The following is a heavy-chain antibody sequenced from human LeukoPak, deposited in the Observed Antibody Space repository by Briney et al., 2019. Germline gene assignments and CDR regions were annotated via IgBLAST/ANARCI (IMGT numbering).Heavy chain of an antibody. CDR3: ARVSDSSSGY. V-gene: IGHV1-69*04. CDR2: IIPIFGIA. Sequence: EASVKVSCKASGGTFSSYAICWVRQAPGQGLEWMGRIIPIFGIANYAQKFQGRVTITADKSTSTAYKELSSLRSEDTAVYYCARVSDSSSGYWGQGTLVTVSS. CDR1: GGTFSSYA. D-gene: IGHD6-6*01. J-gene: IGHJ4*02.